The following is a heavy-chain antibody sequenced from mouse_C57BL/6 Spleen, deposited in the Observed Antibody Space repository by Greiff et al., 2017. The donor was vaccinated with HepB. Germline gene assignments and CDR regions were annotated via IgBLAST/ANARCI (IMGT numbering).Heavy chain of an antibody. J-gene: IGHJ2*01. D-gene: IGHD1-1*01. V-gene: IGHV1-82*01. CDR2: SYPGDGDT. CDR3: ARDRFTTVGDD. Sequence: QVQLQQSGPELVKPGASVKISCKASGYAFSSSWMNWVKQRPGKGLEWIGRSYPGDGDTNYNGKFKGKATLTADKSSSTAYMQLSSLTSEDSAVYFCARDRFTTVGDDWGQGTTLTVSS. CDR1: GYAFSSSW.